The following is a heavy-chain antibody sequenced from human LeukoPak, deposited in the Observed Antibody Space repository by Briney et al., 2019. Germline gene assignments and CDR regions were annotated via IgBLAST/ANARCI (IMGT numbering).Heavy chain of an antibody. CDR2: ISSSSSTI. V-gene: IGHV3-48*01. CDR1: GFTFSSYS. D-gene: IGHD6-19*01. J-gene: IGHJ4*02. Sequence: QAGGSLRLSCAASGFTFSSYSMNWVRQAPGKGLEWVSYISSSSSTIYYADSVKGRFTISRDNSKNTLYLQMNSLRPEDTAVYYCARDRIQAVATTGYFDYWGQGTLVTVSS. CDR3: ARDRIQAVATTGYFDY.